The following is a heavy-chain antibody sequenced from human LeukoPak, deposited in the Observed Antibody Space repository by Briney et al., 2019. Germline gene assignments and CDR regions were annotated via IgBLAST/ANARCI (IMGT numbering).Heavy chain of an antibody. CDR2: VLYNGSKK. CDR3: VRDNYGGILDF. V-gene: IGHV3-30*04. J-gene: IGHJ4*02. D-gene: IGHD2-21*01. Sequence: GGFLRLSCAASGFTFTRYTMHWVRQAPGKGLEWVALVLYNGSKKYYADSVKGRFTLSRDNSKNTLSLEMNALRADDTAVYYCVRDNYGGILDFWGQGTLVTVSS. CDR1: GFTFTRYT.